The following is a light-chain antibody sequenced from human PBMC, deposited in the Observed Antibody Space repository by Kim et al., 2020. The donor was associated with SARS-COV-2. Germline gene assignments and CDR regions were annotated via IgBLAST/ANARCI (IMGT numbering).Light chain of an antibody. CDR1: RPNVGSHI. Sequence: GQWLTISFSGGRPNVGSHIVNWYQQLPGTAPQLLIYNDNQRPSGVPDRFSGSRSGTSASLAISGLQSADEADYYCATWDYSLNGWVFGGGTKVTVL. CDR3: ATWDYSLNGWV. J-gene: IGLJ3*02. CDR2: NDN. V-gene: IGLV1-44*01.